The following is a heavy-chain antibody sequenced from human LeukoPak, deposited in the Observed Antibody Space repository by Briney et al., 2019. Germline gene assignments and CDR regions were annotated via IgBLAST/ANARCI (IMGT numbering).Heavy chain of an antibody. Sequence: KPSETLSLTSTVSGGSISSGSYYWSWIRQPAGKGLEWIGRIYTSGSTNYNPSLKSRVTISVDTSNNQFSLKLSSVTAADTAVYYCAIITDRTIFGEIMHGFDIWAKGHRSPSLQ. D-gene: IGHD3-3*01. CDR3: AIITDRTIFGEIMHGFDI. CDR2: IYTSGST. V-gene: IGHV4-61*02. CDR1: GGSISSGSYY. J-gene: IGHJ3*02.